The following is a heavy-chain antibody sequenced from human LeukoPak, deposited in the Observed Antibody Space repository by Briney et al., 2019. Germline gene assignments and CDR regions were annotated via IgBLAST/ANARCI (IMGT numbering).Heavy chain of an antibody. D-gene: IGHD3-9*01. CDR2: ISSSGSTI. CDR3: ASGTYYDILTGYALYYYGMDV. CDR1: GSTFSSYE. Sequence: GGSLRLSCAASGSTFSSYEMNWVRQAPGKGLEWVSYISSSGSTIYYADSVKGRFTISRDNAKNSLYLQMNSLRAEDTAVYYCASGTYYDILTGYALYYYGMDVWGQGTTVTVSS. J-gene: IGHJ6*02. V-gene: IGHV3-48*03.